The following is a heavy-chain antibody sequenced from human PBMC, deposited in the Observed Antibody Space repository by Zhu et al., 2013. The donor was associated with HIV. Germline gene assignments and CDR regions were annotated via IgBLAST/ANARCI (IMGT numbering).Heavy chain of an antibody. CDR1: GYTFTSYD. Sequence: QVQLVQSGAEVKKPGASVKVSCKASGYTFTSYDINWVRQATGQGLEWMGWMNPNSGNTGYAQKFQGRVTMTRNTSISTAYMELSSLRSEDTAVYYCAGAIRITMVRGVFHYYYYGMDVWGQGTTVTVSS. J-gene: IGHJ6*02. V-gene: IGHV1-8*01. CDR2: MNPNSGNT. CDR3: AGAIRITMVRGVFHYYYYGMDV. D-gene: IGHD3-10*01.